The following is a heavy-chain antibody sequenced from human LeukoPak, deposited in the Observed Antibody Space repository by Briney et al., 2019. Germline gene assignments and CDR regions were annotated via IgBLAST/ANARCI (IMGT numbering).Heavy chain of an antibody. V-gene: IGHV3-7*01. J-gene: IGHJ3*02. CDR1: GFTVSSNY. CDR2: IKQDGSEK. CDR3: AREPITETYYYDSSGYYYEAFDI. Sequence: GGSLRLSCAASGFTVSSNYMSWVRQAPGKGLEWVANIKQDGSEKYYVDSVKGRFTISRDNAKNSLYLQMNSLRAEDTAVYYCAREPITETYYYDSSGYYYEAFDIWGQGTMVTVSS. D-gene: IGHD3-22*01.